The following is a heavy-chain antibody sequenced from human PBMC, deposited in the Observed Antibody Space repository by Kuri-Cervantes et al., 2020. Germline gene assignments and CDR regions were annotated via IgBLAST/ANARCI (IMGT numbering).Heavy chain of an antibody. V-gene: IGHV1-8*02. CDR2: MNPNSGNT. J-gene: IGHJ5*02. D-gene: IGHD6-19*01. CDR3: AREMDSSGWQIGGYNWFDP. Sequence: ASVKVSCKASGYTFTSYDINWVRQATGQGLEWMGWMNPNSGNTGYAQKFQGRVTMTRNTSISTAYMELSSLRSEDTAVYYCAREMDSSGWQIGGYNWFDPWGQGTLVTVSS. CDR1: GYTFTSYD.